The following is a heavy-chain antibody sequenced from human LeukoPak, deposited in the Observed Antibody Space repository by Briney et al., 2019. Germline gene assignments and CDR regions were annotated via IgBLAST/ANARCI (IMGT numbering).Heavy chain of an antibody. CDR3: ASQNTNQWEPGYFDY. D-gene: IGHD1-26*01. Sequence: MPSGTLSLTCAVSGGSISSSNWWSWVRQPPGKGLEWIGEIYHSGSTNYNPSLKSRVTISVDRSKNQFSLKLSSVTAADTAVYYCASQNTNQWEPGYFDYWGQGTLVTVSS. V-gene: IGHV4-4*02. CDR2: IYHSGST. CDR1: GGSISSSNW. J-gene: IGHJ4*02.